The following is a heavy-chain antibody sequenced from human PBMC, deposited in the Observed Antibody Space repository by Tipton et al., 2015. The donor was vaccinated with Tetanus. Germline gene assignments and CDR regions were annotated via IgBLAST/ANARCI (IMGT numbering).Heavy chain of an antibody. V-gene: IGHV3-23*01. CDR3: AKDPASRGWFDP. Sequence: SLRLSCAASGFTFSRYAMHWVRQAPGKGLEWVSGISVRGSHTYYADPVKGRFSISRDNSKNTVYLQMNSLRDEDTAVYYCAKDPASRGWFDPSGQGTLVSVSS. CDR2: ISVRGSHT. CDR1: GFTFSRYA. J-gene: IGHJ5*02.